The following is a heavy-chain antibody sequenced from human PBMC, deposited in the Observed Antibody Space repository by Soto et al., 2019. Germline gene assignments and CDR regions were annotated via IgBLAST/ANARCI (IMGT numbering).Heavy chain of an antibody. D-gene: IGHD3-9*01. CDR3: ARLVTLGGDDY. V-gene: IGHV4-34*01. CDR1: GGSFSGYY. Sequence: QVQLQQWGAGLLKPSETLSLTCAVYGGSFSGYYWSWIRQPPGKGLEWIGEINHSGSTNYNPSLKSRVTISVDTSKNQFSLKLSSVTAADTAVYYCARLVTLGGDDYWGQGTLVTVSS. CDR2: INHSGST. J-gene: IGHJ4*02.